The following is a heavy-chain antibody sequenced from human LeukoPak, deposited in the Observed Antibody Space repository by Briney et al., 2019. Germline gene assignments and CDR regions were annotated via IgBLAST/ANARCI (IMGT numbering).Heavy chain of an antibody. Sequence: GGPLRLSCAGSGFAFGGFAMTWVRQAPGKGLEWAAALTRSGADTYYADSVKGRFTISRDNSKSTLSLQLNSLRVEDTAVYYCAKGYSDDWYYFDSWGQGTLVTVSS. V-gene: IGHV3-23*01. CDR3: AKGYSDDWYYFDS. CDR2: LTRSGADT. D-gene: IGHD6-19*01. J-gene: IGHJ4*02. CDR1: GFAFGGFA.